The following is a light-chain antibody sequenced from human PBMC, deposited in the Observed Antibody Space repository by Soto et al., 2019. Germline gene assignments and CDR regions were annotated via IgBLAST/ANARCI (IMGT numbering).Light chain of an antibody. Sequence: PGGRATLSCRASQSLTNNYLAWYQQKPGQAPRLLIYGASNRATGIPDRFSGSGSGTDFTLTISRLEPEDFAVYYCQQYGSSGTFGQGTKVDIK. CDR1: QSLTNNY. J-gene: IGKJ1*01. CDR3: QQYGSSGT. CDR2: GAS. V-gene: IGKV3-20*01.